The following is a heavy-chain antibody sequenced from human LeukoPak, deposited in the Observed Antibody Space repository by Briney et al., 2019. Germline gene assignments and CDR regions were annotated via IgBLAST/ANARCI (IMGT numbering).Heavy chain of an antibody. Sequence: SETLSLTCAVYGGSFSGYYWSWIRQPPGKGLEWIGEINHSGSTNYNPSLKSRVTISVDTSKNQFSLKPSSVTAADTAVYYCARDPYSYGYHFDYWGQGTLVTVSS. CDR1: GGSFSGYY. D-gene: IGHD5-18*01. CDR2: INHSGST. V-gene: IGHV4-34*01. J-gene: IGHJ4*02. CDR3: ARDPYSYGYHFDY.